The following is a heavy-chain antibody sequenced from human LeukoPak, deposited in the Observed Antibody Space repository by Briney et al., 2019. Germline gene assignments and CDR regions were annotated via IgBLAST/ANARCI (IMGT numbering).Heavy chain of an antibody. CDR1: GGSLSSYC. D-gene: IGHD3-10*01. Sequence: SETLSLTCTVSGGSLSSYCWSWIRQPPGKGLEWIGYIYYSGSTNYNPSLKGRVTISVDPAKNQFSLKLSSVTAADTAVYYCGRVVRITMVRGVIGAFDIWGQGTMVTVSS. CDR2: IYYSGST. V-gene: IGHV4-59*01. CDR3: GRVVRITMVRGVIGAFDI. J-gene: IGHJ3*02.